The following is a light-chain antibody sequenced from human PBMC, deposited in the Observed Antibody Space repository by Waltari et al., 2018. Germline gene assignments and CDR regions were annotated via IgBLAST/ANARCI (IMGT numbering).Light chain of an antibody. Sequence: QSILTQPTSVSGAPGQRVTISGTGSCSNIGAGHDVHWYQAFPGTAPKLLIYGNNNRPSGVPDRFSGSKSGSSASLAINGLQAEDEADYYCQSFDSNVRGGVVFGGGTKVTVL. CDR1: CSNIGAGHD. V-gene: IGLV1-40*01. CDR3: QSFDSNVRGGVV. CDR2: GNN. J-gene: IGLJ3*02.